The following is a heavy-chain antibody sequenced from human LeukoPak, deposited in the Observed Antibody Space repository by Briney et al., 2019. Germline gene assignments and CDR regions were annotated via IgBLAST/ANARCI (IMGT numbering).Heavy chain of an antibody. CDR1: GFTFSSYS. CDR3: ARGGLRGDY. CDR2: ISSSSGTI. J-gene: IGHJ4*02. V-gene: IGHV3-48*01. Sequence: GGSLRLSCAASGFTFSSYSMNWVRQAPGKGLEWVSYISSSSGTIYYADSVKGRFTISRDNAESSLYLQMSSLRAEDTAVYYCARGGLRGDYWGQGTLVTVSS. D-gene: IGHD4-17*01.